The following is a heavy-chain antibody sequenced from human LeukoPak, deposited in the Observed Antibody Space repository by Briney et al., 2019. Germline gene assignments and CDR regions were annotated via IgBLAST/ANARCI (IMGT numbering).Heavy chain of an antibody. CDR1: GFTFDDYA. J-gene: IGHJ3*02. CDR3: AKDRRGLYQLLFDFDI. CDR2: ISWNSGSI. V-gene: IGHV3-9*01. Sequence: PGGSLRLSCAASGFTFDDYAMHWVRQAPGKGLEWVSGISWNSGSIGYADSVKGRFTISRDNAKNSLYLQVNSLRAEDTALYYCAKDRRGLYQLLFDFDIWGQGTMVTVSS. D-gene: IGHD2-2*01.